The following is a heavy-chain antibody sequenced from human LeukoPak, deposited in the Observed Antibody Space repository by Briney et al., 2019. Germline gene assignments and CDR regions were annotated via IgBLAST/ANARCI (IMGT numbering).Heavy chain of an antibody. CDR2: IYHSGST. Sequence: PSETLSLTCTVSGYSISSGYYCGWIRQPPGKGLEWIGSIYHSGSTYYNPSLKSRVTISVDTSKNQFSLKLSSVTAADTAVYYCAREYQLPHDAFDIWGQGTMVTVSS. CDR3: AREYQLPHDAFDI. CDR1: GYSISSGYY. J-gene: IGHJ3*02. D-gene: IGHD2-2*01. V-gene: IGHV4-38-2*02.